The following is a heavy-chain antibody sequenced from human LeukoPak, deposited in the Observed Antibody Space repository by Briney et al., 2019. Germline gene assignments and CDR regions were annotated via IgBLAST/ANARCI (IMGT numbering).Heavy chain of an antibody. CDR1: GFTFSSYW. D-gene: IGHD6-6*01. J-gene: IGHJ3*02. V-gene: IGHV3-74*01. Sequence: GGSLRLSCAASGFTFSSYWMHWVRRAPGKGLVWVSRINTDGSSTSYADSVKGRFTISRDNAKNTLYLQMNSLRAEDTAVYYCARVVHSYGAFDIWGQGTMVTLSS. CDR3: ARVVHSYGAFDI. CDR2: INTDGSST.